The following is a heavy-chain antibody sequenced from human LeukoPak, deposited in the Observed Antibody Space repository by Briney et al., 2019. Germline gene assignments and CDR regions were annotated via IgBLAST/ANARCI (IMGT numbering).Heavy chain of an antibody. J-gene: IGHJ4*02. CDR1: GFTFADYA. Sequence: GRSLRPTCPASGFTFADYAMHWVRHAQKKGLEWVSGTRWNSGSIGHADSVKDRFTISRENAQHSLYLQMNSQSAEDTAFNDWAKDVGATVTLPFDYWGQGTLVTVSS. CDR2: TRWNSGSI. V-gene: IGHV3-9*01. D-gene: IGHD4-17*01. CDR3: AKDVGATVTLPFDY.